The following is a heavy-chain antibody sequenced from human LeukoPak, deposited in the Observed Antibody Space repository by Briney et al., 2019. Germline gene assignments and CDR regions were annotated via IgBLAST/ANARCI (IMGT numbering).Heavy chain of an antibody. J-gene: IGHJ4*02. CDR1: GFTFSSFA. D-gene: IGHD3-16*02. CDR2: ISASGGST. Sequence: GGSLRLSCAASGFTFSSFAMSWVRQAPGKGLEWISVISASGGSTYYADSVKGRFTISRDNSKNTLHLQMNSLRAEDTAVYYCANGTSIYSYFDNWGQGTLVTVSS. CDR3: ANGTSIYSYFDN. V-gene: IGHV3-23*01.